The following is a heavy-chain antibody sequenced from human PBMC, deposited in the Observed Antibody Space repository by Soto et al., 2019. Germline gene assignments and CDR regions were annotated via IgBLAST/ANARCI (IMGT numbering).Heavy chain of an antibody. D-gene: IGHD3-10*01. J-gene: IGHJ5*02. CDR2: IHYSGST. V-gene: IGHV4-59*01. CDR1: GGSISSYY. CDR3: ARDLRLLWFGDLGWFDP. Sequence: PSETLSLTCTVSGGSISSYYWSWIRQPPGKGLEWIGYIHYSGSTNYNPSLKSRVTISVDTSKNQFSLRLSSVTAADTAVYYCARDLRLLWFGDLGWFDPWGQGTLVTVSS.